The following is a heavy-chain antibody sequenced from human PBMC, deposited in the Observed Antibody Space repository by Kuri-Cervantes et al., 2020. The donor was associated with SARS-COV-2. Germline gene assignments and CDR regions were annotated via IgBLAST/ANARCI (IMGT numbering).Heavy chain of an antibody. Sequence: GGSLRLSCVASGFTFRSYGVTWVRQAPGRGLEWVSSISSGSDYIYYADSVKGRFSVSRDNAENSLSLQMNSLRGDDTAVYYCARDGPRDTYTSHVDYWGQGTLVTVSS. J-gene: IGHJ4*02. CDR3: ARDGPRDTYTSHVDY. CDR1: GFTFRSYG. D-gene: IGHD5-18*01. CDR2: ISSGSDYI. V-gene: IGHV3-21*01.